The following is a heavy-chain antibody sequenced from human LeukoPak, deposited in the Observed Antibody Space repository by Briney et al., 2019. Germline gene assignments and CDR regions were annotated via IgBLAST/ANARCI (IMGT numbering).Heavy chain of an antibody. D-gene: IGHD2-2*01. CDR1: GGHSSSSIDY. CDR2: IHYSGST. J-gene: IGHJ3*02. CDR3: ARRGRVVISAVSDAFDI. Sequence: SETLPLPHSVSGGHSSSSIDYGGWIRQPPGKGLEWIGSIHYSGSTYYNPSLKSRVTISVDIPKKQFALKLSSVTAADTAMYYCARRGRVVISAVSDAFDIWGKGTTVTVSS. V-gene: IGHV4-39*01.